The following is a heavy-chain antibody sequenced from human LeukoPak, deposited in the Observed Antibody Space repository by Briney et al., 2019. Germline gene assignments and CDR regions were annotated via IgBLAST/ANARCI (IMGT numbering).Heavy chain of an antibody. CDR2: ISGSGGST. J-gene: IGHJ4*02. CDR3: AKAPIYYGSGSYQGHPPPLSFGDY. D-gene: IGHD3-10*01. V-gene: IGHV3-23*01. CDR1: EFTVSSNY. Sequence: GGSLRLSCAASEFTVSSNYMSWVRQAPGKGLEWVSAISGSGGSTYYADSVKGRFTISRDNSKNTLYLQMNSLRAEDTAVYYCAKAPIYYGSGSYQGHPPPLSFGDYWGQGTLVTVSS.